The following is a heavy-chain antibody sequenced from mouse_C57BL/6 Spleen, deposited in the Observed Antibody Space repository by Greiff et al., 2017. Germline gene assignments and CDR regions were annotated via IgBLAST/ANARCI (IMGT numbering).Heavy chain of an antibody. CDR2: ISDGGSYT. Sequence: VATISDGGSYTYYPDNVKGRFTISRDNAKNNLYLQMSHLKSADTAMYYCAREEGWFAYWGQGTLVTVSA. CDR3: AREEGWFAY. J-gene: IGHJ3*01. V-gene: IGHV5-4*01.